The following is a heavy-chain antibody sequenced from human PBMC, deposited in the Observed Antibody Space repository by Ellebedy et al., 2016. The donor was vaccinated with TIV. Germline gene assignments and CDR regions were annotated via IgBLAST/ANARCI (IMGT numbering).Heavy chain of an antibody. CDR3: ARASIANYYYGLDV. CDR1: GYTFSNYG. D-gene: IGHD6-6*01. Sequence: AASVKVSCKASGYTFSNYGLSWVRQAPGQGLEWMGWVSAYNANTHYVKKFQYRITMTTDTSTSTAYLDLRNLRSDDTAVYYCARASIANYYYGLDVWGPGTTVTVS. J-gene: IGHJ6*02. CDR2: VSAYNANT. V-gene: IGHV1-18*01.